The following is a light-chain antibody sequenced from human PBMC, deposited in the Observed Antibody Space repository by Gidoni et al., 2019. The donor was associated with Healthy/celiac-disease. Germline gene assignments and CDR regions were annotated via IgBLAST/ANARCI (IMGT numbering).Light chain of an antibody. CDR3: QQSYSTFPYT. V-gene: IGKV1-39*01. CDR1: QSMSSY. Sequence: DIQMTKSQSSLSASVGDRVTITCRASQSMSSYLNWYQQNPGKAPKLLIYAASSLQSGVPSRFSGSGSGTDFTLTIISLQPEDFATYYCQQSYSTFPYTFGQGTKLEIK. CDR2: AAS. J-gene: IGKJ2*01.